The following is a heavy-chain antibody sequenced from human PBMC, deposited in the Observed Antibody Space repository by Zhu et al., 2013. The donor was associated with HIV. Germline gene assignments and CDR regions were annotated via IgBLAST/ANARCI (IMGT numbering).Heavy chain of an antibody. D-gene: IGHD6-6*01. CDR1: GYMFTDYA. CDR2: ISVYNGNT. Sequence: QVQLVQSGGEVKKPGASVKVSCKTSGYMFTDYAISWVRQAPGQGLEWMGWISVYNGNTKYAQKVQGRVTMTTDTSTSTAYMELRSLRSDDTAVYYCARDLYSTSSRPFDIWGQGTMVTVSS. V-gene: IGHV1-18*01. J-gene: IGHJ3*02. CDR3: ARDLYSTSSRPFDI.